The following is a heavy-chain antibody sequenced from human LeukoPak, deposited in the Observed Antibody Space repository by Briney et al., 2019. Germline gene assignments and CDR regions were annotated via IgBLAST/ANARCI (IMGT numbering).Heavy chain of an antibody. Sequence: SETLSLTCAVYGGSFSGYYWSWIRQPPGKGLEWIGEINHSGSTNYNPSLKSRVTISVDTSKNQFSLKLSSVTAADTAVYYCARGRSLDFDYWGQGTLVTVSS. V-gene: IGHV4-34*01. J-gene: IGHJ4*02. CDR2: INHSGST. CDR1: GGSFSGYY. CDR3: ARGRSLDFDY.